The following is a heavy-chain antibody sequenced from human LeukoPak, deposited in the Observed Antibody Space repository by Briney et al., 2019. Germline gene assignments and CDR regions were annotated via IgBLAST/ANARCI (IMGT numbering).Heavy chain of an antibody. V-gene: IGHV3-20*04. CDR3: VRRVYSGSSYYFDY. CDR1: GFSFDDSG. Sequence: GGSLRLSCAASGFSFDDSGMSWVRQDPGKGPEWVAGINWSGESTAYADYVKGRFTISRDNAKNSLFLQMNSLRAEDTALYYCVRRVYSGSSYYFDYWGQGTLVTVSS. D-gene: IGHD1-26*01. J-gene: IGHJ4*02. CDR2: INWSGEST.